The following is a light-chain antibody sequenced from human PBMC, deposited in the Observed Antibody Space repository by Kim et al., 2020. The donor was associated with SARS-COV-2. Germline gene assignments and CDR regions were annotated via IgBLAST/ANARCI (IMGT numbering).Light chain of an antibody. CDR2: EDN. CDR1: SGSSARTC. J-gene: IGLJ2*01. CDR3: QSYDSNNVV. V-gene: IGLV6-57*03. Sequence: GRTVTRSRTRSSGSSARTCGQCYEQRPVSAPTTVIYEDNTSPSGVPDRFSGSIDSSSNTASLTISGQKTEDEADCYCQSYDSNNVVFGGGTQLTVL.